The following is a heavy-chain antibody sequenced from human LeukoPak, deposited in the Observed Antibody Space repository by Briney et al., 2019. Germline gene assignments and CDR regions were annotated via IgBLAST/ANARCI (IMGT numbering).Heavy chain of an antibody. D-gene: IGHD1-26*01. CDR2: IYGGDAT. CDR1: GFTVSSGC. J-gene: IGHJ6*02. CDR3: ARDGGSGTVGGAGADYYYGMDV. Sequence: GGSLRLSCAVSGFTVSSGCMSWVRQAPGKGLEWVSFIYGGDATYYADSVKGRFTISRDTSKNTLYLQMNSLRAEDTAVYYCARDGGSGTVGGAGADYYYGMDVWGQGTTVSVS. V-gene: IGHV3-53*01.